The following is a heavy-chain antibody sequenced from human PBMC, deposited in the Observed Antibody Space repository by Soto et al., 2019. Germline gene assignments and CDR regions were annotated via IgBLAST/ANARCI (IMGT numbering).Heavy chain of an antibody. J-gene: IGHJ4*02. V-gene: IGHV4-31*03. D-gene: IGHD4-17*01. CDR1: GGSISSGGYY. CDR2: IYYSGST. CDR3: VRARATVVTFNFDY. Sequence: SETLSLTCTVSGGSISSGGYYWSWIRQHPGKGLEWIGYIYYSGSTYYNPSLKSRVTISVDTSKNQFSLKLSSVTAADTAVYYCVRARATVVTFNFDYWGQGTLVTGSS.